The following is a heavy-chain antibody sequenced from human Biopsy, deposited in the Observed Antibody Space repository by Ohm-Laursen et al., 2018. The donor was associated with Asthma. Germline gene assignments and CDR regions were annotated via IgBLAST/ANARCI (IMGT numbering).Heavy chain of an antibody. V-gene: IGHV4-59*11. CDR1: GGSIRSHD. CDR2: VSHTGST. CDR3: ARLADCSGGACYSYGWFDP. J-gene: IGHJ5*02. D-gene: IGHD2-15*01. Sequence: SETLSLTCTVSGGSIRSHDWTWIRLPPGKGLEYIGDVSHTGSTNYNPSLKSRVTMSLDTSKNQFSLRLTSVTPADTAVYYCARLADCSGGACYSYGWFDPWGKGTRVTVSS.